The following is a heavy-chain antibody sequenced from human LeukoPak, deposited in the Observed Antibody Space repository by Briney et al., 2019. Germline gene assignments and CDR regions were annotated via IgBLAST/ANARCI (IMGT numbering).Heavy chain of an antibody. J-gene: IGHJ5*02. CDR1: GGSISSYY. CDR3: ARGNDFWSGSFDP. V-gene: IGHV4-59*01. Sequence: KPSETLSLTCTVSGGSISSYYWSWIRQPPGKGLEWIGYIYYSGSTNYNPSLKSRVTISVDTSKNQFSLKLSSVTAPDTAVYYCARGNDFWSGSFDPWGQGTLVTVSS. CDR2: IYYSGST. D-gene: IGHD3-3*01.